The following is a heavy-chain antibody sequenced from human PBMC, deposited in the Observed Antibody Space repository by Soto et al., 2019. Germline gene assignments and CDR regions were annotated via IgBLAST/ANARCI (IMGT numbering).Heavy chain of an antibody. CDR2: ISVSGFKK. D-gene: IGHD1-26*01. Sequence: GGSLRLSCAASGFIFENFGMSWVRQAPGKGLEWISSISVSGFKKYYADSVKGRFTISRDNSKSTVYLELNNLSAEDTAVYHCAKNQGVELVPLATVDWFDPWGQGSVVTVSS. CDR1: GFIFENFG. J-gene: IGHJ5*02. CDR3: AKNQGVELVPLATVDWFDP. V-gene: IGHV3-23*01.